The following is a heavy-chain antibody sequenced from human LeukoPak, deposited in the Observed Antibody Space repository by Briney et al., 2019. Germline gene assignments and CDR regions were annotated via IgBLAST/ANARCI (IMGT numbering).Heavy chain of an antibody. Sequence: PSETLSLTCTVSGGSISSYYWSWIRQPPGKGQEWIGYIYYSGSTNYNPSLKSRVTISVDTSKNQFSLKLSSVTAADTAVYYCARAGSSGWIFDYWGQGTLVTVSS. D-gene: IGHD6-19*01. CDR3: ARAGSSGWIFDY. J-gene: IGHJ4*02. CDR1: GGSISSYY. CDR2: IYYSGST. V-gene: IGHV4-59*01.